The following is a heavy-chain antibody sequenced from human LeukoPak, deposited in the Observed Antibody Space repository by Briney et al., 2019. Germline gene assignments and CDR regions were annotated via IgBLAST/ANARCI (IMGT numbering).Heavy chain of an antibody. CDR2: IYHSGST. Sequence: SETLSLTCTVSGGSISSGDYYWSWIRQPPGKGLEWIGYIYHSGSTYYNPSLKSRVTISVDRSKNQFSLKLSSVTAADTAVYYCARGYSNYPYYFDYWGQGTLVTVSS. D-gene: IGHD4-11*01. CDR3: ARGYSNYPYYFDY. V-gene: IGHV4-30-2*01. CDR1: GGSISSGDYY. J-gene: IGHJ4*02.